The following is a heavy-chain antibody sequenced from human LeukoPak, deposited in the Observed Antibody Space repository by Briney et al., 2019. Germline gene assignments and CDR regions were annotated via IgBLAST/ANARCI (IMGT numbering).Heavy chain of an antibody. Sequence: SETLSLTCAVYGGSFSGYYWSWIRQPPGKGLEWIGEINHSGSTNYNPSLKSQVTISVDTSKNQFSLKLSSVTAADTAVYYCASLIAVAEDYWGQGTLVTVSS. CDR2: INHSGST. D-gene: IGHD6-19*01. V-gene: IGHV4-34*01. J-gene: IGHJ4*02. CDR1: GGSFSGYY. CDR3: ASLIAVAEDY.